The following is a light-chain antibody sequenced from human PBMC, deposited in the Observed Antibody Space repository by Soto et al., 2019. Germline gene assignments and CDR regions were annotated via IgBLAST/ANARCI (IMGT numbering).Light chain of an antibody. Sequence: QSVLPQPPSASGTPGQRVTLSCSGSSSNIGSNYVYWYQQLPGTAPKLLIYSNNQRPSGVPDRFSGSKSGTSASLAISGLRSEDEADYYCAAWDDSLSGFYVFGTGTKLTVL. CDR3: AAWDDSLSGFYV. V-gene: IGLV1-47*02. CDR2: SNN. J-gene: IGLJ1*01. CDR1: SSNIGSNY.